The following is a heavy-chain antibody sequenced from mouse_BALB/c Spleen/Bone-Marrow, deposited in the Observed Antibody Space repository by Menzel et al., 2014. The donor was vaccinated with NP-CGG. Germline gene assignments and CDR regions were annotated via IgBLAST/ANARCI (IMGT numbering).Heavy chain of an antibody. CDR1: GFTFSSFG. D-gene: IGHD2-4*01. CDR3: ARSPYDYADMDY. CDR2: ISSGSSTI. Sequence: EVHLVESGGGLVQPGGSRKLSCAASGFTFSSFGMHWVRQAPEKGLEWVAYISSGSSTIYYADTVKGRFTISRDNPKNTLFLQMTSLRSEDTAMYYCARSPYDYADMDYWGQGTSVTVSS. J-gene: IGHJ4*01. V-gene: IGHV5-17*02.